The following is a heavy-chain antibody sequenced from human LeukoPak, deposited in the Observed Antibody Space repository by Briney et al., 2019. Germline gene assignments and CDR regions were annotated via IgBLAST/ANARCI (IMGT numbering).Heavy chain of an antibody. CDR3: AKGGYGSGSYDHIDY. Sequence: GGSLRLSCAASGFTFSSYAMHWVRQAPGKGLEWVAVISYDGSNKYYADSVKGRFTISRGNSKNTLYLQMNSLRAEDTAVYYCAKGGYGSGSYDHIDYWGQGTLVTVSS. V-gene: IGHV3-30*04. J-gene: IGHJ4*02. CDR1: GFTFSSYA. CDR2: ISYDGSNK. D-gene: IGHD3-10*01.